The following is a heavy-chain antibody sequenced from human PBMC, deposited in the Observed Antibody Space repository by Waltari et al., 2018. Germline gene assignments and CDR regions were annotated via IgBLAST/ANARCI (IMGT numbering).Heavy chain of an antibody. D-gene: IGHD1-26*01. CDR2: IYYSGST. J-gene: IGHJ4*02. Sequence: QLQLQESGPGLVKPSETLSLTCTVPGGSISSSRYYWGWIRQPPGKGLEWIGSIYYSGSTYYNPSLKSRVTISVDTSKNQFSLKLSSVTAADTAVYYCARGSVGATWHYWGQGTLVTVSS. V-gene: IGHV4-39*07. CDR3: ARGSVGATWHY. CDR1: GGSISSSRYY.